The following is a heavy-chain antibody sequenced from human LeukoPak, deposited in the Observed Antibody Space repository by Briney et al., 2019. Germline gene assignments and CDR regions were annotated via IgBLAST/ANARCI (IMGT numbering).Heavy chain of an antibody. CDR2: MNPNSGNT. Sequence: ASVKVSCKASGYTFTSYDINWVRQATGQGLEWMGWMNPNSGNTGYAQKFQGRVTMTRNTSISTAYMELSSLRSEDTAVYYCARFNRDILHYYYGMDVWGQGTTVTVSS. V-gene: IGHV1-8*01. D-gene: IGHD2-15*01. CDR3: ARFNRDILHYYYGMDV. J-gene: IGHJ6*02. CDR1: GYTFTSYD.